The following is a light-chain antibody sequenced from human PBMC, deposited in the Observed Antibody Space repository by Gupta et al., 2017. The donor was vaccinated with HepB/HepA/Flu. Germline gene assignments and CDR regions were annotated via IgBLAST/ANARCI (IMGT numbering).Light chain of an antibody. J-gene: IGKJ1*01. V-gene: IGKV1-39*01. CDR2: SAS. CDR3: QQSLQTPIT. CDR1: HSIRNY. Sequence: DIHITQSPSSLSASVGDRVTITCRASHSIRNYLNWYQQKPGKAPKLLIYSASTLQNEVPSRFSGSGSGTEFTLIISRLQAEDFAVYYCQQSLQTPITFGQGTQVELK.